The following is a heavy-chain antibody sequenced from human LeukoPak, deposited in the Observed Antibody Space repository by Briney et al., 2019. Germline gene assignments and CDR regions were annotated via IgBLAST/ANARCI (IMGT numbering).Heavy chain of an antibody. CDR1: GFTFSSYE. V-gene: IGHV3-48*03. CDR3: APRHFDY. J-gene: IGHJ4*02. CDR2: ISSSCSTI. Sequence: GGSLRLSCAASGFTFSSYEMNWVRQALGKGLEWVSYISSSCSTIYYADSVEGRFTISRDNAKNSLYLQMNSLRAEDTAVYYCAPRHFDYWGQGTLVTVSS.